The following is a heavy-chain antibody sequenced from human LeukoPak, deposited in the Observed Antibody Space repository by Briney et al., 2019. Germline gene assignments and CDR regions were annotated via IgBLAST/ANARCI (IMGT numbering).Heavy chain of an antibody. Sequence: GGSLRLSCAASGFTFSNYAMSWVRQAPGKGLEWVSAVGGSGDSTFYADSVKGRFTISRDNSKNTLYLQMNSLRAEDTAVYYCAKDVAIHASPVLWFGPHFGYGGQGTLLTVST. CDR3: AKDVAIHASPVLWFGPHFGY. J-gene: IGHJ4*02. CDR2: VGGSGDST. V-gene: IGHV3-23*01. CDR1: GFTFSNYA. D-gene: IGHD3-10*01.